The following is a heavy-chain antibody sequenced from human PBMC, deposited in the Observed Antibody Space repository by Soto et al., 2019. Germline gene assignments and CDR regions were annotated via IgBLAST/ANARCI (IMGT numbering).Heavy chain of an antibody. D-gene: IGHD3-16*01. J-gene: IGHJ4*02. CDR2: INHSGST. Sequence: QVQLQQWGAGLLKPSETLSLSCAVYGGSFSGYYWSWIRQPPGKGLDWIGEINHSGSTNYNPSLSGRVTVSVDTSKNQFSLRLSSVTAADTAVYYCASILRYLWGQGTLVTVSS. CDR3: ASILRYL. CDR1: GGSFSGYY. V-gene: IGHV4-34*01.